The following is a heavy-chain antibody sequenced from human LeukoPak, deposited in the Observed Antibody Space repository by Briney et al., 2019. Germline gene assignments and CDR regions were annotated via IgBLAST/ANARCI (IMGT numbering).Heavy chain of an antibody. CDR2: VWHDGSNR. J-gene: IGHJ4*02. V-gene: IGHV3-33*01. CDR1: GFTFSSYA. Sequence: GGSLRLSCTAPGFTFSSYAIHWIRQAPGKGLEWVALVWHDGSNRYYADSVKGRFTISIDNSKNTVYLQMNSLRAEDTAVYYCARELFGSGSCPDYRGQGTLVAVSS. D-gene: IGHD3-10*01. CDR3: ARELFGSGSCPDY.